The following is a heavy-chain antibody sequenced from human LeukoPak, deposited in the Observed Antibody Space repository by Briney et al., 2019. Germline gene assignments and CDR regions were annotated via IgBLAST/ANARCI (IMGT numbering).Heavy chain of an antibody. Sequence: SETLSLTCAVYGGSFSGYYWSWIRQPPGKGLEWIGYIYYSGSTNYNPSLKSRVTISVDTSKNQFSLKLSSVTAADTAVYYCARYDSSGYYCHWGQGTLVTVSS. J-gene: IGHJ4*02. V-gene: IGHV4-34*11. CDR3: ARYDSSGYYCH. CDR2: IYYSGST. CDR1: GGSFSGYY. D-gene: IGHD3-22*01.